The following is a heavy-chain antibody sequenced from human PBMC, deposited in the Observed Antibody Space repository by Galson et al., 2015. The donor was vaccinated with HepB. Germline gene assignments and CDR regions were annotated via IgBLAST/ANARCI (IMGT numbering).Heavy chain of an antibody. CDR2: ISYDGSNK. V-gene: IGHV3-30*04. CDR3: AKEGGIGITGPPRL. CDR1: GFTFSSYA. J-gene: IGHJ4*02. D-gene: IGHD1-20*01. Sequence: SLRLSCAASGFTFSSYAMHWVRQAPGKGLEWVAVISYDGSNKYYADSVKGRFTISRDNSKNTLYLQMNSLRAEDTAVYYCAKEGGIGITGPPRLWGQRTLVTVSS.